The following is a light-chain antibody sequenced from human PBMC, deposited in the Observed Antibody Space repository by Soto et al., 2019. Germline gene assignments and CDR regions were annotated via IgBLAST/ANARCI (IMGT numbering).Light chain of an antibody. Sequence: EIVLTQSPGTLSLSPGERATLSCRASQSVSSNFLAWYQQKPGQAPRLLIYGASSRATGIPDRFSGSGSGTDFTLTISRLEPEDSAVYYCQQYGSSPPWTFGQGTKVEIK. CDR2: GAS. CDR3: QQYGSSPPWT. V-gene: IGKV3-20*01. J-gene: IGKJ1*01. CDR1: QSVSSNF.